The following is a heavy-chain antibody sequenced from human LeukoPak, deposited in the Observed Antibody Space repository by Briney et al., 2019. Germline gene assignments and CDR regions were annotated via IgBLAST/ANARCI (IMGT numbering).Heavy chain of an antibody. CDR2: ISYDGSNK. Sequence: PGGSLRLSCAASGFSFSSYGMHWVRQAPGKGLEWVAVISYDGSNKYYADSVKGRFTISRDNSKNTLYLQMNSLRAEDTAVYYCAKASDYYYMDVWGKGTTVTVSS. CDR3: AKASDYYYMDV. V-gene: IGHV3-30*18. CDR1: GFSFSSYG. J-gene: IGHJ6*03.